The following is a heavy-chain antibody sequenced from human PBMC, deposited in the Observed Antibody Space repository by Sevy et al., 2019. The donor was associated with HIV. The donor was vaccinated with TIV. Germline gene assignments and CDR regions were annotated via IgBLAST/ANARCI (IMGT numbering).Heavy chain of an antibody. J-gene: IGHJ4*02. CDR2: VNPSGGST. D-gene: IGHD2-15*01. V-gene: IGHV1-46*01. CDR1: GYTFTTYY. CDR3: ARTLGWQQSRWYFDY. Sequence: ASVKVSCKASGYTFTTYYIHWVRQAPGQGLEWMGIVNPSGGSTTNSQKFHDRVTMTSDTSTDTVYMQLSSLKSEDTAVYYCARTLGWQQSRWYFDYWGQGTLVTVSS.